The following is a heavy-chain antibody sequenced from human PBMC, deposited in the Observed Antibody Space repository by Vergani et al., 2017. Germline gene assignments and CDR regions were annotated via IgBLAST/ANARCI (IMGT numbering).Heavy chain of an antibody. CDR1: GGSISSYY. CDR3: ARDGRYYDILNGYFRYWYFDL. V-gene: IGHV4-59*01. D-gene: IGHD3-9*01. J-gene: IGHJ2*01. CDR2: IYYSGST. Sequence: QLQLQESGPGLVKPSETLSLTCTVSGGSISSYYWRWIRQPPGKGLEWIGYIYYSGSTNYNPSLKSRVTISVDTSKNQFSLELSSVTAADTAVYYCARDGRYYDILNGYFRYWYFDLWGRGTLVTVSS.